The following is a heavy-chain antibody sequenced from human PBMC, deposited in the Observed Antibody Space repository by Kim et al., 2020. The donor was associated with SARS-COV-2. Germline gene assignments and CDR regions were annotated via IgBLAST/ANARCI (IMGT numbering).Heavy chain of an antibody. CDR3: ARQLWFGELLFPRFDY. CDR2: IYYSGST. Sequence: SETLSLTCTVSGGSISSSSYYWGWIRQPPGKGLEWIGSIYYSGSTYYNPSLKSRVTISVDTSKNQFSLKLSSVTAADTAVYYCARQLWFGELLFPRFDY. V-gene: IGHV4-39*01. CDR1: GGSISSSSYY. D-gene: IGHD3-10*01. J-gene: IGHJ4*01.